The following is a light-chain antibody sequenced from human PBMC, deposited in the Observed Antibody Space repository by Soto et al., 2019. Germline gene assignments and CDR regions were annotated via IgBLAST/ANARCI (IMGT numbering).Light chain of an antibody. CDR3: SSYTSSSIDYV. CDR1: SSDVGGYNY. CDR2: EVS. V-gene: IGLV2-14*01. Sequence: QSALTQPASVSGSPGQSITISCTGTSSDVGGYNYVSWYQQHPGKAPKLMIYEVSNRPSGVSNRFSGSKAGNTASLTISGLPGGDEADYYCSSYTSSSIDYVFGTGTKLTVL. J-gene: IGLJ1*01.